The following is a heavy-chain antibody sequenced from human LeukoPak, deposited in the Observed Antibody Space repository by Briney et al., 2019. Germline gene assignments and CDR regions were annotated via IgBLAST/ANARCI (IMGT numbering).Heavy chain of an antibody. CDR1: GFTFSNYA. J-gene: IGHJ4*02. Sequence: GGSLRLSCAASGFTFSNYAMSWLRQAPGKGLEWVGRIKSKTAGGTTDYAAPVKGRFTISRDDSKNTIYLEMNSLKTEDTAVYYCTTGESMVGTTIHVRWADWGQGTLVTVSS. V-gene: IGHV3-15*01. D-gene: IGHD1-26*01. CDR3: TTGESMVGTTIHVRWAD. CDR2: IKSKTAGGTT.